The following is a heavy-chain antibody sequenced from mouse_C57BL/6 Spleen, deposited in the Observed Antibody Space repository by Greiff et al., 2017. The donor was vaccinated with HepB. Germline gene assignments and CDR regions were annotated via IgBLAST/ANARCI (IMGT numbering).Heavy chain of an antibody. V-gene: IGHV5-6*01. CDR1: GFTFSSYG. J-gene: IGHJ3*01. CDR3: ARDEEFAY. CDR2: ISSGGSYT. Sequence: EVHLVESGGDLVKPGGSLKLSCAASGFTFSSYGMSWVRQTPDKRLEWVATISSGGSYTYYPDSVKGRFTISRDNAKNNLYLQMSSLKSEDTAMYYCARDEEFAYWGQGTLVTVS.